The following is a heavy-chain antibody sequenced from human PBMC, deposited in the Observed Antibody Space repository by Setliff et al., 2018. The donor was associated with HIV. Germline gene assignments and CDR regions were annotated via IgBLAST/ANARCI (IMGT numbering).Heavy chain of an antibody. V-gene: IGHV4-34*01. CDR1: GGSISDYY. Sequence: PSETLSLTCTVSGGSISDYYWTWIRQPPNEGLEWIGEINDRGNTNHMPSLRSRVTISVDTSKNQFSLKLTSVTAADSAIYYCARGRHIEATIPLDHWGQGTLVTVSS. J-gene: IGHJ4*02. CDR3: ARGRHIEATIPLDH. CDR2: INDRGNT. D-gene: IGHD5-12*01.